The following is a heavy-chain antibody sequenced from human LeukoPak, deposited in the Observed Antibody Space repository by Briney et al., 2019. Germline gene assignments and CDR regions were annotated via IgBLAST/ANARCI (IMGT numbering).Heavy chain of an antibody. Sequence: SETLSLTCAVYGWSFSGHYWSWIRQPPGKGLEWIGEINHSGSTNYNPSLKSRVTISVDTSKNHLSLRLSTVTAADTAVYYCARLSEKLNLFSSSSGFDYWGQGTLVTVSS. CDR1: GWSFSGHY. CDR3: ARLSEKLNLFSSSSGFDY. J-gene: IGHJ4*02. V-gene: IGHV4-34*01. D-gene: IGHD6-6*01. CDR2: INHSGST.